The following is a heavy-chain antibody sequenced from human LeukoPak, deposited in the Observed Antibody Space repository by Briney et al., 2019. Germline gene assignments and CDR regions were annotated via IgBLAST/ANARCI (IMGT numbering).Heavy chain of an antibody. D-gene: IGHD6-19*01. CDR2: INSDASVT. J-gene: IGHJ4*02. CDR3: ARVTAVAGTSVGVDA. Sequence: GGSLRLSCAASGFTFSSYGMSWVRPTPGKGLVWVSRINSDASVTTYADSVKGRFTISRDNAKNTLYLQMNSLRAEDTAVYYCARVTAVAGTSVGVDAWGQGILVTVS. V-gene: IGHV3-74*01. CDR1: GFTFSSYG.